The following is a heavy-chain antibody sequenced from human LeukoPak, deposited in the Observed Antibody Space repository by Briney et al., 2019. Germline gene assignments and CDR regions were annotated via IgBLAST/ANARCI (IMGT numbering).Heavy chain of an antibody. V-gene: IGHV3-66*01. J-gene: IGHJ4*02. D-gene: IGHD4-17*01. Sequence: PGGSLRLSCAASGFTVSSNYMSWVRQAPGKGLEWVSVIYSGGSTYYADSVKGRFTISRDNSKNTLYLQMNSLRAEDTAVYYCARGNTEDLYGDYPYFDYWGQGTLVTVSS. CDR1: GFTVSSNY. CDR3: ARGNTEDLYGDYPYFDY. CDR2: IYSGGST.